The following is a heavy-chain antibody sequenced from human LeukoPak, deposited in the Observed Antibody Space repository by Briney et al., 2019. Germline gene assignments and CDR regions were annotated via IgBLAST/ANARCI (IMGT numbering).Heavy chain of an antibody. Sequence: GGSLRLSCAASGLTVSSTYMSWVRQTPGKGLEWVSVIYSGGSTYYADSVKGRFTISRDNSKNTLYLQLNSLRAEDTAVYYCARDLLEWYFDYWGQGTLVTVSS. CDR3: ARDLLEWYFDY. V-gene: IGHV3-66*01. CDR2: IYSGGST. J-gene: IGHJ4*02. CDR1: GLTVSSTY. D-gene: IGHD3-3*01.